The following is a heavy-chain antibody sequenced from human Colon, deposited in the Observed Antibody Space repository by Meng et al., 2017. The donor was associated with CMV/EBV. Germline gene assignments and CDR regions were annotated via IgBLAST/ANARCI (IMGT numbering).Heavy chain of an antibody. Sequence: CTFSGFFLNTSTVAVGWFRQPPGKALEWLAVFYWNDDQRYSPSLRNRLTITKDTSKNQLVLTMTNMDPVDTATYFCAHRRTIFGGFDPWGQGSLVTVSS. CDR1: GFFLNTSTVA. J-gene: IGHJ5*02. D-gene: IGHD3-3*01. CDR3: AHRRTIFGGFDP. CDR2: FYWNDDQ. V-gene: IGHV2-5*01.